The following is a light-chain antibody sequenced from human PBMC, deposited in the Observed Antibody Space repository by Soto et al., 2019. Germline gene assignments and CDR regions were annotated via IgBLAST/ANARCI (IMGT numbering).Light chain of an antibody. J-gene: IGKJ4*01. V-gene: IGKV3-20*01. CDR3: QQYGVSPLT. CDR2: GAS. CDR1: QSVSSY. Sequence: EIVLTQSPATLSLSPGERATLSCRASQSVSSYLAWYQQKPGQAPRLLIYGASSRATGIPDRFSGSGSGADFTLTISRLEPEDFAVYYCQQYGVSPLTFGGGTKVDIK.